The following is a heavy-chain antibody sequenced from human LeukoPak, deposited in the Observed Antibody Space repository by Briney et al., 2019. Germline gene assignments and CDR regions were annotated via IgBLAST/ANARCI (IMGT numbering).Heavy chain of an antibody. J-gene: IGHJ6*02. CDR1: GFTFSNAW. Sequence: GGSLRLSCAASGFTFSNAWMSWVRQAPGKVLEWVGRVKRKTDGGTTDNAAPVQGRFTISTDDSNNTLYLEMNSLKTEDTDVYYCTTDRRAIVGTNQYGMDVRGQGATPTVS. D-gene: IGHD1-26*01. CDR2: VKRKTDGGTT. CDR3: TTDRRAIVGTNQYGMDV. V-gene: IGHV3-15*01.